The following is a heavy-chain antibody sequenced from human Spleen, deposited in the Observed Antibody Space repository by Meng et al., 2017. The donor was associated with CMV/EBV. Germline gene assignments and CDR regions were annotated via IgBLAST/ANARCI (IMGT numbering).Heavy chain of an antibody. J-gene: IGHJ4*02. CDR2: INPSTGAT. CDR1: GYPFNTLY. V-gene: IGHV1-2*02. Sequence: SGYPFNTLYLHWVRQAPGQSLEWMGWINPSTGATNYAHKFQGRVTMTRDTSINTAYLDLRRLTPDDTAVYYCARPSLRVLGWSALLDYWGQESLVTVPS. D-gene: IGHD2-15*01. CDR3: ARPSLRVLGWSALLDY.